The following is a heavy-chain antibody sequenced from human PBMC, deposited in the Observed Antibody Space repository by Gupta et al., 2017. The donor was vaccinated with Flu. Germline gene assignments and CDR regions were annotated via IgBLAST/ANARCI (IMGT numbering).Heavy chain of an antibody. CDR3: AKDSGHDTGYALDF. V-gene: IGHV3-30*18. D-gene: IGHD5-12*01. J-gene: IGHJ4*02. Sequence: RQAPGKGLEWVAALSYDGSEKDYADSLKGRFTISRDNSKDTLYLQMNSLRGEDTAVYYCAKDSGHDTGYALDFWGQGTLVTVSS. CDR2: LSYDGSEK.